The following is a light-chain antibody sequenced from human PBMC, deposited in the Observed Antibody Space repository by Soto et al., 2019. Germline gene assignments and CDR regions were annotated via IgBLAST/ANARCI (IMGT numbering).Light chain of an antibody. CDR2: DAS. V-gene: IGKV1-5*01. J-gene: IGKJ5*01. CDR3: QQYYDWPIT. CDR1: QSVNKW. Sequence: DIQMTQSPSTLSASVVDRVTITCLASQSVNKWLAWFQQKPGKVPKLLIFDASTLQTGVPSRFGGGGSGTEFTLTISGLQPDDFAIYYRQQYYDWPITFGQGTRLEIK.